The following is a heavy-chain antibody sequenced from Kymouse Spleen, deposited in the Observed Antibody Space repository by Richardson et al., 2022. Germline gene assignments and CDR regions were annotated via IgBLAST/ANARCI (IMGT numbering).Heavy chain of an antibody. J-gene: IGHJ5*02. CDR1: GFTFSSYA. D-gene: IGHD3-9*01. V-gene: IGHV3-23*04. CDR3: AKDRRYYDILTGYFHNWFDP. Sequence: EVQLVESGGGLVQPGGSLRLSCAASGFTFSSYAMSWVRQAPGKGLEWVSAISGSGGSTYYADSVKGRFTISRDNSKNTLYLQMNSLRAEDTAVYYCAKDRRYYDILTGYFHNWFDPWGQGTLVTVSS. CDR2: ISGSGGST.